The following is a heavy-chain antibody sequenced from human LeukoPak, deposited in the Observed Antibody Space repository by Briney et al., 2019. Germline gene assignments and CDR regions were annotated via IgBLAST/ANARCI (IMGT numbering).Heavy chain of an antibody. D-gene: IGHD3-10*01. V-gene: IGHV3-30*02. J-gene: IGHJ5*02. Sequence: PGGSLRLSCAASGFTLSTYAMSWVRQAPGKGLEWVAFIRYDGSNKYYADSVKGRFTISRDNSKNTLYLQMNSLRAEDTAVYYCAKDRTMVRGVPINWFDPWGQGTLVTVSS. CDR1: GFTLSTYA. CDR3: AKDRTMVRGVPINWFDP. CDR2: IRYDGSNK.